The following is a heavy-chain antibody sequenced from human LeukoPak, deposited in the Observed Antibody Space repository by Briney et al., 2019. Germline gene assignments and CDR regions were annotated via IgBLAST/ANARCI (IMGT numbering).Heavy chain of an antibody. Sequence: SETLSLTCIVSGYSISSNYYWAWIRQPPGKGLEWIGSIYHPVDTSYNPSLKSRITMSVDTSKNQFSLKVISMTAADTAVYYCTKSDGYGLIRICGRGTMVTVSS. D-gene: IGHD3-10*01. CDR3: TKSDGYGLIRI. CDR2: IYHPVDT. V-gene: IGHV4-38-2*02. CDR1: GYSISSNYY. J-gene: IGHJ3*02.